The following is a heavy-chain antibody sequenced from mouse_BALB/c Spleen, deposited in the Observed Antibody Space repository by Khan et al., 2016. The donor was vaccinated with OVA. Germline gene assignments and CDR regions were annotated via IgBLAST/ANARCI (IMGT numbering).Heavy chain of an antibody. Sequence: EVELVESGGGLVQPGGSRKLSCAASGFTFSRFGMHWVRQAPEKGLEWVAYISSGSSTIYYADTVKGRFTISRDNPKNTLFLQITSQRSEYTAMYYCARDSNFDYWGQGTTLTVSS. CDR1: GFTFSRFG. CDR3: ARDSNFDY. V-gene: IGHV5-17*02. CDR2: ISSGSSTI. J-gene: IGHJ2*01.